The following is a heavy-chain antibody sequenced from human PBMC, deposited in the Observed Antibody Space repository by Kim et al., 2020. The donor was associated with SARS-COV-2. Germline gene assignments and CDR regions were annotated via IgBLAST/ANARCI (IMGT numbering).Heavy chain of an antibody. Sequence: ASVKVSCKASGYTFTGYYMHWVRQAPGQGLEWMGRINPNSGGTNYAQKFQGRVTMTRDTSISTAYMELSRLRSDDTAVYYCARWSLYSSSWAHYYYYMDVWGKGTTVTVSS. V-gene: IGHV1-2*06. CDR3: ARWSLYSSSWAHYYYYMDV. D-gene: IGHD6-13*01. J-gene: IGHJ6*03. CDR1: GYTFTGYY. CDR2: INPNSGGT.